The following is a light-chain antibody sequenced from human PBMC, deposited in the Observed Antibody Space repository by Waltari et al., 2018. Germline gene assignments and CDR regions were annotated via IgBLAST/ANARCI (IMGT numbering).Light chain of an antibody. CDR1: SSTIGHPA. CDR2: YDD. CDR3: AAWDDSLNGWL. Sequence: QSVLTQPPSVSEAPRQRVTIPCSGSSSTIGHPAVNWYQQLPGKAPKLLIYYDDLLSSGVSDRFSGSKSGTSASLAISGLQSEDEADYYCAAWDDSLNGWLFGGGTKLTVL. J-gene: IGLJ3*02. V-gene: IGLV1-36*01.